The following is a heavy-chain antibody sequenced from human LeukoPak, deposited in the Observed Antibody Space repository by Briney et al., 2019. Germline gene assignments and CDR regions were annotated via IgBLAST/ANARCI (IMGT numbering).Heavy chain of an antibody. CDR1: GFSFSAYW. D-gene: IGHD2-2*01. J-gene: IGHJ6*03. Sequence: PGGSLRLSCAASGFSFSAYWMTWVRQAPGTGLEWVANINPAGTETYYVDPVKGRFTISRDNAKNLLYLQMNSLRAEDTAVYYCARGSSTSPWSYYYYMDVWGKGTTVTVSS. V-gene: IGHV3-7*01. CDR2: INPAGTET. CDR3: ARGSSTSPWSYYYYMDV.